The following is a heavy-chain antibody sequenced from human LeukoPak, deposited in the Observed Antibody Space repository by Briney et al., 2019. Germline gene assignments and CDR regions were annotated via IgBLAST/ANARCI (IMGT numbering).Heavy chain of an antibody. CDR1: GFTFSSYW. CDR2: INSDGSRT. V-gene: IGHV3-74*01. CDR3: ATLDYIGYCSSTSCDEGYTRFDP. Sequence: GGSPRLSCAASGFTFSSYWMLWVRQSPGKGLVWVSRINSDGSRTNYADSVKGRFTISRDNAKNTLYLQMNSLRAADTAVYYCATLDYIGYCSSTSCDEGYTRFDPWGQGTLVTVSS. J-gene: IGHJ5*02. D-gene: IGHD2-2*01.